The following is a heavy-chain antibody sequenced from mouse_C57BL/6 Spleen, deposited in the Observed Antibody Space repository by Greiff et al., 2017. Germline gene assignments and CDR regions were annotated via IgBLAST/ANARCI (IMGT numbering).Heavy chain of an antibody. J-gene: IGHJ4*01. Sequence: VQLQQPGAELVKPGASVKMSCKASGYTFTSYWITWVKQRPGQGLEWIGDIYPGSGSTNYNEKFKSKATLTVDTSSSTAYMQLSSLTSEDSAVYDWERLLITTVVATNAMDYWGQGTSGTVSS. CDR1: GYTFTSYW. CDR2: IYPGSGST. V-gene: IGHV1-55*01. CDR3: ERLLITTVVATNAMDY. D-gene: IGHD1-1*01.